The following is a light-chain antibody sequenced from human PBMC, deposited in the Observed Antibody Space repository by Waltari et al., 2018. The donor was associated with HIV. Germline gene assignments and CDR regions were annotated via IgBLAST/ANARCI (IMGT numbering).Light chain of an antibody. CDR2: EVS. CDR3: TSYTSTTSVI. CDR1: SSDVGTYNL. J-gene: IGLJ2*01. V-gene: IGLV2-14*02. Sequence: QSALTQPASVSGSRGQSITISCTGTSSDVGTYNLVSWYQQHPGKAPKLIIYEVSNRPSGVSNRFSGSKSGNTASLTISGLQAEDEADYYCTSYTSTTSVIFGVGTRLTV.